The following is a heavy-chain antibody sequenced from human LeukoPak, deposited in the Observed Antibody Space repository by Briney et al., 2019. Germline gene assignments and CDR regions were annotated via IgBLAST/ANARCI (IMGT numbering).Heavy chain of an antibody. V-gene: IGHV3-53*01. J-gene: IGHJ4*02. D-gene: IGHD2/OR15-2a*01. CDR3: AKDLSTAAKYYFDY. Sequence: GGSLRLSCAASGFTVSGNYMSWVRQAPGKGLEWVSAINSGDRTHYADSVTGRFTISRDNSRNTLYLQMNSLRGDDTAVYYCAKDLSTAAKYYFDYWGQGTLVTVSS. CDR1: GFTVSGNY. CDR2: INSGDRT.